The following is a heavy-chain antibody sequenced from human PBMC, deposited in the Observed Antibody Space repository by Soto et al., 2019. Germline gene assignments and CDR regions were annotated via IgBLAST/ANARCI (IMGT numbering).Heavy chain of an antibody. CDR2: IYHSGSP. J-gene: IGHJ3*02. V-gene: IGHV4-4*02. CDR1: GDSISSPNW. Sequence: QVQLQESGPGLVKPSEILSLTCAVSGDSISSPNWWSWVRQPPGKGPEWIGDIYHSGSPNYNPSLKSRVTISVDKSKNQFSLKVTSVTAADTAVYYCARDGKWLYGFHIWGQGTMVTVSS. D-gene: IGHD6-19*01. CDR3: ARDGKWLYGFHI.